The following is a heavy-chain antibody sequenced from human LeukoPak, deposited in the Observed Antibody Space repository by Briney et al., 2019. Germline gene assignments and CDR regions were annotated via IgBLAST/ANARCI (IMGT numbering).Heavy chain of an antibody. Sequence: ASVKVSCKASGYTFTSYDIDWVRQPTAQGLEWMGWMNPNSGNTGYAQKFQGRVTLTRNTSISTAYMELSSLRSEDTAVYYCATLHPGKGNWFDPWGQGTLVTVSS. CDR2: MNPNSGNT. J-gene: IGHJ5*02. CDR3: ATLHPGKGNWFDP. CDR1: GYTFTSYD. V-gene: IGHV1-8*01.